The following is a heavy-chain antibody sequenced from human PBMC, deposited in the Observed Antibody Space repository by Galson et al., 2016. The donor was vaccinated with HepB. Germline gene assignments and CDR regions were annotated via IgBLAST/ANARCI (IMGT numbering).Heavy chain of an antibody. Sequence: SLRLSCAASGFTFSDHYMEWVRQAPGKGLEWVGRSRDKTRNYITDYAASVKGRFTVSRDVSKSSLCLQMNSLKTEDTAVYYCIRDSVDSGSQYWGQGTLATVSS. V-gene: IGHV3-72*01. D-gene: IGHD1-26*01. CDR3: IRDSVDSGSQY. J-gene: IGHJ1*01. CDR1: GFTFSDHY. CDR2: SRDKTRNYIT.